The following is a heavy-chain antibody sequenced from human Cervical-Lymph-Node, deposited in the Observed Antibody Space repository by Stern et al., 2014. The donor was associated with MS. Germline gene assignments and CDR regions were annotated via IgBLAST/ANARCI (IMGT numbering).Heavy chain of an antibody. CDR1: GYTFAGNY. CDR3: ARERGRAGPAMADY. Sequence: VQLVESGAEVKKPGASVKVSCTTSGYTFAGNYIHWVRQAPGQGLEWMGRINANSGGTNYAQKFQGRVTMTRDTSITTASMELSRLRFDDTAIYYCARERGRAGPAMADYWGQGTLVTVSS. CDR2: INANSGGT. J-gene: IGHJ4*02. V-gene: IGHV1-2*06. D-gene: IGHD5-18*01.